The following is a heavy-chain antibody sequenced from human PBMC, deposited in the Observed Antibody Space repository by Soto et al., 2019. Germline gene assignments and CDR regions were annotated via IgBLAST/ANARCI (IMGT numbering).Heavy chain of an antibody. V-gene: IGHV3-23*01. CDR2: ISGSDGKT. J-gene: IGHJ4*02. Sequence: GGPLRLSCAASGFRFGSYALGWVRQAPGKGLEWVSTISGSDGKTFYADSVKGRFSISRDTSQNTLYLQMNSLRADDTAIYYCARWSYLDYWGQGTRVTAPQ. CDR1: GFRFGSYA. D-gene: IGHD3-3*01. CDR3: ARWSYLDY.